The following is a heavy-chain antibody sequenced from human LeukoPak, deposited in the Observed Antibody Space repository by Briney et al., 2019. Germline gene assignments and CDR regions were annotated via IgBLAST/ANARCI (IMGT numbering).Heavy chain of an antibody. CDR3: ARTRDGYNTNWFDP. D-gene: IGHD5-24*01. CDR1: GFTSSSYS. Sequence: GGSLRLSCAGSGFTSSSYSMNWVRQAPGKGLEWVSSISSSSSYIYYADSVKGRFTISRDNAKNSLYLQMNSLRAEDTAVYYCARTRDGYNTNWFDPWGQGTLVTVSS. CDR2: ISSSSSYI. J-gene: IGHJ5*02. V-gene: IGHV3-21*01.